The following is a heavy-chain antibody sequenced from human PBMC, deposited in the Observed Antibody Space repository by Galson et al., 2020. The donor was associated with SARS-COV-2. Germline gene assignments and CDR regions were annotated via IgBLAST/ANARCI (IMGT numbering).Heavy chain of an antibody. CDR1: GFSLSTSGVG. CDR3: ALSLASVTPDY. J-gene: IGHJ4*02. Sequence: KMSGPTLVKPTQTLTLTCTFSGFSLSTSGVGVGWIRQPPGKALEWLALIYWDEDKRYSPSLKSRLTITMDTSKNQVVLTMTNMDPGDTATYYCALSLASVTPDYWGKGTLVTVSS. D-gene: IGHD2-21*02. V-gene: IGHV2-5*02. CDR2: IYWDEDK.